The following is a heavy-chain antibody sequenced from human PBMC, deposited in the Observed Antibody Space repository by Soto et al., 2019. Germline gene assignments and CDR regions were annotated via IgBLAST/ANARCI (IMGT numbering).Heavy chain of an antibody. V-gene: IGHV1-69*12. D-gene: IGHD2-15*01. CDR1: GGSFRRES. CDR3: ARGHEFGGSSGEFDV. J-gene: IGHJ3*01. Sequence: QVQLVQSGAEVKKPGSSVKVSCKASGGSFRRESINWVRQAPGQGPEWMGGIIPFFNTADYAQKFQGRVTLTADVATTTVNRKLGNLRFEDTAVYSCARGHEFGGSSGEFDVWGQGTMVIVSS. CDR2: IIPFFNTA.